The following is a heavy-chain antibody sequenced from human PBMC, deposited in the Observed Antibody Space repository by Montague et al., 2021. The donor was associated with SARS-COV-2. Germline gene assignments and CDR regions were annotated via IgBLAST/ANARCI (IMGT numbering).Heavy chain of an antibody. CDR2: INSDGSST. CDR1: GFTFSSYW. CDR3: AIIGVVVAATTWFDP. D-gene: IGHD2-15*01. Sequence: SLRLSCAASGFTFSSYWMHWVRQAPGKGLVWVSRINSDGSSTSYADSVKGRFTISRDNAKSTLYLQMNSLRAEDTAVYYCAIIGVVVAATTWFDPWGQGTLVTVSS. V-gene: IGHV3-74*01. J-gene: IGHJ5*02.